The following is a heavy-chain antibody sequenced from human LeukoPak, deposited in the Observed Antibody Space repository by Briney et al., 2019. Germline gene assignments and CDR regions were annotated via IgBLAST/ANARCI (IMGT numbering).Heavy chain of an antibody. CDR3: ARDRTHGGDYFDY. CDR1: GFTISSSY. V-gene: IGHV3-66*01. CDR2: IYSGGKT. J-gene: IGHJ4*02. Sequence: GGSLRLSCAASGFTISSSYMSWVRQAPGKGLEWVSVIYSGGKTYYADSVKGRFTISRDNSKNTLYLQMNSLRAEDTAVYYCARDRTHGGDYFDYWGQGTLVTVSS. D-gene: IGHD2-21*01.